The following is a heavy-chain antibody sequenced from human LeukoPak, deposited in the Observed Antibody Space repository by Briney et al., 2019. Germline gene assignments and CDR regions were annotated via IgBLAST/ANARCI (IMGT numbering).Heavy chain of an antibody. CDR3: ARRTVYSSSWYGNFDY. D-gene: IGHD6-13*01. CDR1: GGSFSGYY. CDR2: INHSGST. V-gene: IGHV4-34*01. Sequence: SETLSLTCAVYGGSFSGYYWSWIRQPPGKGLEWIGEINHSGSTNYNPSLKSRVTISVDTSKNQFSLKLSSVTAADTAVYYCARRTVYSSSWYGNFDYWGQGTLVTVSS. J-gene: IGHJ4*02.